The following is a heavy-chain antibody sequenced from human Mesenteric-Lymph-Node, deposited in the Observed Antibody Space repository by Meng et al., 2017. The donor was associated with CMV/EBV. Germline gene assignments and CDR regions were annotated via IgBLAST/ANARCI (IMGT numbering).Heavy chain of an antibody. D-gene: IGHD6-19*01. Sequence: GGSLRLSCAASGFTFDDYGMHWVRQVPGKGLEWVSGISWNSDSIGYADSVKGRFTISRDNGKNSLYLQVNSLRADDTALYYCAKDLQGQWLGDAFDIWGQGNTVTVSS. J-gene: IGHJ3*02. V-gene: IGHV3-9*01. CDR3: AKDLQGQWLGDAFDI. CDR1: GFTFDDYG. CDR2: ISWNSDSI.